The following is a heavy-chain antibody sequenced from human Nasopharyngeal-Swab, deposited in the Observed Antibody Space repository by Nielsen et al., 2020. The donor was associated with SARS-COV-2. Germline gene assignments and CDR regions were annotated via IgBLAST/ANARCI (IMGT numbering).Heavy chain of an antibody. CDR1: GFTFSSYG. Sequence: GESLKTSCAASGFTFSSYGMHWVRQAPGKGLEWVAVIWYDGSNKYYADSVKGRFTIFRDNSKNTLYLQMNSLRAEDTAVYYCARAETGYSYGYPFDYWGQGTLVTVSS. D-gene: IGHD5-18*01. J-gene: IGHJ4*02. CDR3: ARAETGYSYGYPFDY. CDR2: IWYDGSNK. V-gene: IGHV3-33*01.